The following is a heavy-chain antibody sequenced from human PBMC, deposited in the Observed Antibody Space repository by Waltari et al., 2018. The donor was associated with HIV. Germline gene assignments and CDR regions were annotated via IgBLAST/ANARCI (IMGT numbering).Heavy chain of an antibody. CDR1: VGSLSRCGYY. V-gene: IGHV4-31*03. CDR3: ARAAYCGGDCINWFDP. J-gene: IGHJ5*02. D-gene: IGHD2-21*02. CDR2: IYYSGST. Sequence: QVQLQESGPGLVKPSQNLSLTCTFSVGSLSRCGYYWSRIRQHPGKGLEWIGYIYYSGSTYYNPSLKSRVTISVDTSKNQFSLKLSSVTAADTAVYYCARAAYCGGDCINWFDPWGQGTLVTVSS.